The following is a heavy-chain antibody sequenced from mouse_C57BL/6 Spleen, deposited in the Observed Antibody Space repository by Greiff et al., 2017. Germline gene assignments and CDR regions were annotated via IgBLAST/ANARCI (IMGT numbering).Heavy chain of an antibody. V-gene: IGHV1-22*01. Sequence: EVQGVESGPELVKPGASVKMSCKASGYTFTDYNMHWVKQSHGKSLEWIGYINPNNGGTSYNQKFKGKATLTVNKSSSTAYMELRSLTSEDSAVYYCARSYIVMDDWGQGTSVTVSS. J-gene: IGHJ4*01. CDR3: ARSYIVMDD. CDR2: INPNNGGT. D-gene: IGHD1-3*01. CDR1: GYTFTDYN.